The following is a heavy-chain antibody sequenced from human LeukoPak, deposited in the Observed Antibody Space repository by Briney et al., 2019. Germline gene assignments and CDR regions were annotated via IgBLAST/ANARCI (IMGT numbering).Heavy chain of an antibody. CDR3: ARDILQDYYYYYMDV. CDR2: IYYSGST. D-gene: IGHD2-2*02. V-gene: IGHV4-59*01. J-gene: IGHJ6*03. CDR1: GGSISSYY. Sequence: SQTLSLTCTVSGGSISSYYWSWIRQPPGKGLEWIGYIYYSGSTNYNPSLKSRVTISVDTSKNRFSLKLSSVTAADTGLYYCARDILQDYYYYYMDVWGKGATVTVSS.